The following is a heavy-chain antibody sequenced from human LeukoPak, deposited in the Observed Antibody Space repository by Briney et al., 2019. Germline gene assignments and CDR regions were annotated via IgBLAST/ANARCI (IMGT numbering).Heavy chain of an antibody. V-gene: IGHV3-23*01. D-gene: IGHD3-22*01. CDR3: ARDLGQYYDTSDNWFDP. CDR1: GFTFSSYA. J-gene: IGHJ5*02. CDR2: ISGSGGST. Sequence: GGSLRLSCVVSGFTFSSYAMSWVRQAPGKGLEWVSGISGSGGSTYYADSVKGRFTISRDNSKNTLYLQMNSLRAEDTAVYYCARDLGQYYDTSDNWFDPWGQGTLVTVSS.